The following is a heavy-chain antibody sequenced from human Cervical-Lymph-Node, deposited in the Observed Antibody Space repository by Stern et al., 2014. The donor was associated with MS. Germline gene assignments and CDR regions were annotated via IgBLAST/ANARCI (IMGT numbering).Heavy chain of an antibody. J-gene: IGHJ5*02. CDR1: GYTFASYA. D-gene: IGHD6-6*01. Sequence: QVQLVESGAEVKKPGASVKVSCKAAGYTFASYALHLVRQAPGQRLEWMGWINADNGKTKFSQKFQGRVTITRDTSASTAYMELSSLRSEDTAVYYCARVDSSSRFDPWGQGTLVIVSS. CDR3: ARVDSSSRFDP. V-gene: IGHV1-3*01. CDR2: INADNGKT.